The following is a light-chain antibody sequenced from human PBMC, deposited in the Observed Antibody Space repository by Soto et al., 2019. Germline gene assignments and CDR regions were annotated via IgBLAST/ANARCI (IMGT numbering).Light chain of an antibody. CDR3: HEYISYPVR. J-gene: IGKJ5*01. V-gene: IGKV1-5*01. Sequence: DIQVTQSPATLSAFVGDRVTISCRARQSIGTWLAWYQQKPGKAPKLLIYDASTLESGVPSRFSGSGSGTEFTLTISSLQPEDFVTDYGHEYISYPVRFGEGPRL. CDR1: QSIGTW. CDR2: DAS.